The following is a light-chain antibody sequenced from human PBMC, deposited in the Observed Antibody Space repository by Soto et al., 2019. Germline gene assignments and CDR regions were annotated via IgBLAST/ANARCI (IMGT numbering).Light chain of an antibody. J-gene: IGLJ1*01. V-gene: IGLV2-14*01. Sequence: QSALTQPASVSGSPGQSITISCTGTSSDVGGYNYVSWYQQHPGKAPKLMIYEVSNRPSGVSNRFSGSKSANTASLAISGLQAEGEADYYCTSYTNSNTRVFGTGTKLTVL. CDR1: SSDVGGYNY. CDR2: EVS. CDR3: TSYTNSNTRV.